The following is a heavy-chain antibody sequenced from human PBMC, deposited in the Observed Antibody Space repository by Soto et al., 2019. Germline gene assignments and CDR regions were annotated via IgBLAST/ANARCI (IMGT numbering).Heavy chain of an antibody. Sequence: GGSLRLSCAASGFTFSSYWMSWVRQAPGKGLEWVANIKQDGSEKYYVDSVKGRFTISRDNAKNSLYLQMNSLRAEDTAVYYCARDQNWFLEWSIDYWGQGTLVTVSS. D-gene: IGHD3-3*01. CDR1: GFTFSSYW. J-gene: IGHJ4*02. V-gene: IGHV3-7*01. CDR2: IKQDGSEK. CDR3: ARDQNWFLEWSIDY.